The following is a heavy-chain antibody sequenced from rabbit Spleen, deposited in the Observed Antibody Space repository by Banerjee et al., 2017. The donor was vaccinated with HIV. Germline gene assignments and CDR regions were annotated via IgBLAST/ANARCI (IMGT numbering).Heavy chain of an antibody. CDR1: GFTLSSYY. CDR3: ARDGAGGTYFAL. Sequence: HLKESGGGLVQPGGSLKLSCTASGFTLSSYYMNWVRQAPGKGLEWIGYIDPVFGITYYANWVSGRFSISRENAQNTVFLQMTSLTAADTATYFCARDGAGGTYFALWGQGTLVTVS. CDR2: IDPVFGIT. D-gene: IGHD8-1*01. J-gene: IGHJ3*01. V-gene: IGHV1S7*01.